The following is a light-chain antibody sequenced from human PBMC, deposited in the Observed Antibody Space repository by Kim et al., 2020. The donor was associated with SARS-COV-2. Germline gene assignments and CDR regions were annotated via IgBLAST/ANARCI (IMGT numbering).Light chain of an antibody. CDR3: TSYTSSGTYV. CDR2: EVT. J-gene: IGLJ1*01. Sequence: QSALTQPRSVSGSPGQSVTISCTGTSSDVGGYNYVSWYQQHPGKAPKLMIYEVTYRPSGVPDRFSGSKSGNTASLTISGLRTEDEADYYCTSYTSSGTYVFGSGTKVTVL. CDR1: SSDVGGYNY. V-gene: IGLV2-11*01.